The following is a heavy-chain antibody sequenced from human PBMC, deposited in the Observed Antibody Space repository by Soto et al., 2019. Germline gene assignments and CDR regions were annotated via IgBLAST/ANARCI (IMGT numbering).Heavy chain of an antibody. D-gene: IGHD3-16*02. Sequence: SXTVSLTCAVSGGSISSNDWWTWFRQPPGKGLEWIGEIHHSGSSTYNPSLHSRVTMSVDKSKNHFSLNLNSVTAADTAVYFCAKSFEFKRYFDLWGPGTLVTGSS. CDR1: GGSISSNDW. J-gene: IGHJ4*02. CDR3: AKSFEFKRYFDL. V-gene: IGHV4-4*02. CDR2: IHHSGSS.